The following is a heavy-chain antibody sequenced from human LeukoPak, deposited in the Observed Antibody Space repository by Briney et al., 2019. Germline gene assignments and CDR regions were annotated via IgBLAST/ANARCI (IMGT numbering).Heavy chain of an antibody. CDR2: INPNSGVT. Sequence: REASVKVSCKASGYTFTGYYMHWVRQAPGQGLEWMGWINPNSGVTNYAQKFQGRVTMSRDTSISTAYMELSMLRADDTAVYYCASLIWFGDPFDYWGQGTLVTVSS. D-gene: IGHD3-10*01. CDR1: GYTFTGYY. J-gene: IGHJ4*02. CDR3: ASLIWFGDPFDY. V-gene: IGHV1-2*02.